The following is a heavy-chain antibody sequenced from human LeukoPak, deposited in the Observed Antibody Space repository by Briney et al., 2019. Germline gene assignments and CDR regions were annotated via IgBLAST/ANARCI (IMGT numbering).Heavy chain of an antibody. CDR2: INGSETTI. Sequence: PGGSLRLFCGAAGFTFSDYYMNWFRQAPGKGLEWVSYINGSETTILYSDSVKGRFTISRDNAKNTLYLQLSSLGAEDAAVYYCARVPVDRCPGSTCYPNFDSWGQGTLVTVSS. J-gene: IGHJ4*02. D-gene: IGHD2-15*01. CDR3: ARVPVDRCPGSTCYPNFDS. CDR1: GFTFSDYY. V-gene: IGHV3-11*01.